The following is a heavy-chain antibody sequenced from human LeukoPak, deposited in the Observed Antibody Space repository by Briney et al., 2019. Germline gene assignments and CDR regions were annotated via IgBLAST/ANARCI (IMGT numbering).Heavy chain of an antibody. CDR3: ARARPSMWIDY. J-gene: IGHJ4*02. V-gene: IGHV3-74*01. D-gene: IGHD5-12*01. Sequence: GGSLRLSCAASGFTFSNYWMHWVRQAPGKGLVWVSRINTDGRSTSYVDSVKGRFTISRDSSKNTLYLQMNSLRPEDTAVYYCARARPSMWIDYWGQGTLVTVSS. CDR2: INTDGRST. CDR1: GFTFSNYW.